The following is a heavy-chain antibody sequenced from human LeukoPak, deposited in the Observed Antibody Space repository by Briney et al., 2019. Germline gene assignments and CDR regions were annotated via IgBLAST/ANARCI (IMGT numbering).Heavy chain of an antibody. J-gene: IGHJ6*02. Sequence: PGRSLRPSCAASGFTFSSYGMHWVRQAPGKGLEWVAVISYDGSNKYYADSVKGRFTISRDNSKNTLYLQMNSLRAEDTAVYYCAKEGREDGDYPYGMDVWGQGTTVTVSS. CDR3: AKEGREDGDYPYGMDV. V-gene: IGHV3-30*18. CDR1: GFTFSSYG. CDR2: ISYDGSNK.